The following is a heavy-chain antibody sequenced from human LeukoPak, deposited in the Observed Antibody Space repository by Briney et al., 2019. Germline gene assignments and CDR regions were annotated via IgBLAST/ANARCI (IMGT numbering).Heavy chain of an antibody. V-gene: IGHV3-23*01. CDR3: AKDDYYDSSGYSLGSAFDI. CDR2: ISGSGGST. Sequence: GGSLRLSCAASGFTFSSYAMSWVRQAPGKGLEWVSAISGSGGSTYYADSVKGRFTISRDNSKNTLYLQMNSLRAEDTAVYYCAKDDYYDSSGYSLGSAFDIWGQGTMVTVSS. D-gene: IGHD3-22*01. J-gene: IGHJ3*02. CDR1: GFTFSSYA.